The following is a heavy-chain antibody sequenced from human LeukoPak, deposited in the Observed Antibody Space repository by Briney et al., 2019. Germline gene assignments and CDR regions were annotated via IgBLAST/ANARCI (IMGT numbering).Heavy chain of an antibody. V-gene: IGHV4-34*01. CDR3: ARGAPLPDRRRVYFQH. Sequence: SETLSLTCAVYGGSFSGYYWSWIRQPPGKGLEWIGEINHSGSTNYNPSLKSRVTISVDTSKNQFSLKLSSVTAADTAVYYCARGAPLPDRRRVYFQHWGRGTLVTVSS. J-gene: IGHJ1*01. CDR1: GGSFSGYY. CDR2: INHSGST. D-gene: IGHD2-2*01.